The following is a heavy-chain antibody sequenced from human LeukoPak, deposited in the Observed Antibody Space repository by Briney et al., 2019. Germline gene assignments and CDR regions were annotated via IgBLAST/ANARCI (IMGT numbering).Heavy chain of an antibody. Sequence: PSGTLSLTCAVPSDSISSNNRWNWVRQPPGKGLEWIGEIYHSGITEYNPSLRSRVTISVDKSKNQFSLKLNSVTAADTAVYYCAREYESSGWYSKGSFDYWGQGILVTVSS. CDR2: IYHSGIT. J-gene: IGHJ4*02. CDR1: SDSISSNNR. CDR3: AREYESSGWYSKGSFDY. V-gene: IGHV4-4*02. D-gene: IGHD6-19*01.